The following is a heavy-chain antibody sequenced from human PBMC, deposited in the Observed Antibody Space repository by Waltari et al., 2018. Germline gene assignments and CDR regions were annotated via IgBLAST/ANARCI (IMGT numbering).Heavy chain of an antibody. V-gene: IGHV3-23*01. Sequence: EVQLLESGGDLVQPGGPLRLTCAAPHMTSIHNAINWVRLAPGTGLEWVSAITVGDDTYYADSVKGRFTISRDTSKDTVHLQMNGLRAEDTAVYYCATPFYNWDDPLHSWGQGTLVTVSS. J-gene: IGHJ4*02. CDR1: HMTSIHNA. D-gene: IGHD1-20*01. CDR3: ATPFYNWDDPLHS. CDR2: ITVGDDT.